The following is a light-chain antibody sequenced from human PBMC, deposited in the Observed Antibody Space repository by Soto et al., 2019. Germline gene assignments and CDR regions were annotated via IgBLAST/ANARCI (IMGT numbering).Light chain of an antibody. CDR2: GAS. CDR1: QSVSTNY. V-gene: IGKV3-20*01. J-gene: IGKJ1*01. Sequence: KVWTQSPGTLSLSPGERATLSCRASQSVSTNYLAWYQRKPGQAPRLLIYGASSRATGIPDRFSGSGSGTDFTLTITRLEPEDFAVYYCQQYGSSPPTFGQGTKVEIK. CDR3: QQYGSSPPT.